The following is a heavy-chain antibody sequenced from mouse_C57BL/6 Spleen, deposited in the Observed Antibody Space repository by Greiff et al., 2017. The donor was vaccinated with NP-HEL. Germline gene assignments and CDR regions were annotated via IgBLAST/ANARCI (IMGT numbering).Heavy chain of an antibody. Sequence: VQLQQSGAELVRPGASVKLSCTASGFNIKDYYMHWVKQRPEQGLEWIGRIDPEDGDTEYAPKFQGKATMTADTSSNTAYLQLSSLTSGDTAVYYCTQLGRDGYFDVWGTGTTVTVSS. CDR1: GFNIKDYY. J-gene: IGHJ1*03. CDR3: TQLGRDGYFDV. CDR2: IDPEDGDT. D-gene: IGHD4-1*02. V-gene: IGHV14-1*01.